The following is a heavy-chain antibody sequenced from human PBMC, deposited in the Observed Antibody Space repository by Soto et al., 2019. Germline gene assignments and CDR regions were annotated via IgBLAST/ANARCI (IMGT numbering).Heavy chain of an antibody. CDR3: ARDKSPYSSGWHNRHFDY. CDR1: GFTFSSYA. Sequence: QVQLVESGGGVVQPGRSLRLSCAASGFTFSSYAMHWVRQAPGKGLEWVAVISYDGSNKYYGDSVKGRFTITRDNSKNTXXRQMKSRRTEDTAVYYCARDKSPYSSGWHNRHFDYWGQGTLVTVSS. J-gene: IGHJ4*02. D-gene: IGHD6-19*01. V-gene: IGHV3-30-3*01. CDR2: ISYDGSNK.